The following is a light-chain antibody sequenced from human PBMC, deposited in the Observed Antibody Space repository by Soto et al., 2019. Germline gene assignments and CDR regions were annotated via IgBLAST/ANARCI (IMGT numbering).Light chain of an antibody. CDR1: QSIGNW. V-gene: IGKV1-5*03. J-gene: IGKJ1*01. Sequence: DIQMTQSPSTLSASVGDRVTITCRASQSIGNWLAWYQQKPGKAPKLLIHKASSLESGVPSRFSGSGSGTEFTLTISSLQPDDFATYHCQQYSSYSWAFGQGTKVEIK. CDR2: KAS. CDR3: QQYSSYSWA.